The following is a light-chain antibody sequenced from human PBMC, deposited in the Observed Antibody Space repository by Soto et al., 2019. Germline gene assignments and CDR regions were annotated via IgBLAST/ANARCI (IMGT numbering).Light chain of an antibody. CDR1: QSVSSY. J-gene: IGKJ5*01. Sequence: EIVLTQSPGTLSLSPGERATLSCRASQSVSSYLAWYQQKPGQAPRLLIYDASNRATGIPARFSGTGSETDFTLTISGLQSEDSAVYFCQQYNNWPFSFGQGTRLEIK. V-gene: IGKV3-11*01. CDR3: QQYNNWPFS. CDR2: DAS.